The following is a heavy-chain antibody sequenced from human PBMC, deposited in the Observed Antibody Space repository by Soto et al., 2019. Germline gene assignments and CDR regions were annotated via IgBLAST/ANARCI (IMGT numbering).Heavy chain of an antibody. J-gene: IGHJ6*02. CDR1: GGSISSGGYY. CDR2: IYYSGST. Sequence: QVQLQESGPGLVKPSQTLSLTCTVSGGSISSGGYYWSWIRQHPGKGLEWIGYIYYSGSTYYNPSLKSRVTISVDTSKNQFSLKLSSVTAADTAVYYCARDNWNDVQYGMDVWGQGTTVTVSS. V-gene: IGHV4-31*03. CDR3: ARDNWNDVQYGMDV. D-gene: IGHD1-20*01.